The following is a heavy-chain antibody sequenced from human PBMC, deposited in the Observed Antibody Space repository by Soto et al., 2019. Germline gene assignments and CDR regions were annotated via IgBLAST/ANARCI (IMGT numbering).Heavy chain of an antibody. D-gene: IGHD3-3*01. CDR2: IYYSGST. CDR1: GGSISSGGYY. Sequence: KASETLSLTCTVSGGSISSGGYYWSWIRQHPGKGLEWIGYIYYSGSTYYNPSLKSRVTISVDTSKNQFSLKLSSVTAADTAVYYCARDRGRIFGVVRINYGMDVWGQGTTVTVSS. CDR3: ARDRGRIFGVVRINYGMDV. J-gene: IGHJ6*02. V-gene: IGHV4-31*03.